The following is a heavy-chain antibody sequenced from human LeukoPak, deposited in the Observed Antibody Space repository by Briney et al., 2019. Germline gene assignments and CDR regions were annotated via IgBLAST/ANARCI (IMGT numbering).Heavy chain of an antibody. Sequence: SETLSLTCTVSGGSISSYYWSWIRQPPGKGLEWIGYIYYSGSTNYNPSLKSRVTISVDTSKNQFSLKLSSVTAADTAVYYCARGGIRFDPWGQGTLVTVSS. D-gene: IGHD2-15*01. V-gene: IGHV4-59*01. CDR1: GGSISSYY. J-gene: IGHJ5*02. CDR2: IYYSGST. CDR3: ARGGIRFDP.